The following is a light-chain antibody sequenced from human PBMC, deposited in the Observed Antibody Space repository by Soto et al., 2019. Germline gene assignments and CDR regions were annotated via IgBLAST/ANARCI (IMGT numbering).Light chain of an antibody. CDR3: MQGRESLT. V-gene: IGKV2-28*01. CDR1: HSLLYSNAYNY. J-gene: IGKJ5*01. Sequence: IVMTQSPLSLPVTPGEASSVSCRSSHSLLYSNAYNYIDWYLQKPGQSPQLLIYLGSHRASGVPDRFSGSGSGTNFTLKINRVEAEDVGIYYCMQGRESLTFGQGTRLEIK. CDR2: LGS.